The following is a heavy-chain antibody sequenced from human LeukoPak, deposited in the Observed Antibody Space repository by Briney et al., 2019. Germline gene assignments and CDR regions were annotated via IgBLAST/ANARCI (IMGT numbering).Heavy chain of an antibody. Sequence: GGSLRLSCAVSGFSVSDYYMNWVRQPPGKGLEWVSLIRGSGETFYADSVKGRFTISRDDSKNTVYLQMSSLRLEDTALYYCARQPYKGIAAAAIDYWGQGTLVTVSS. J-gene: IGHJ4*02. CDR1: GFSVSDYY. D-gene: IGHD6-13*01. CDR2: IRGSGET. V-gene: IGHV3-66*02. CDR3: ARQPYKGIAAAAIDY.